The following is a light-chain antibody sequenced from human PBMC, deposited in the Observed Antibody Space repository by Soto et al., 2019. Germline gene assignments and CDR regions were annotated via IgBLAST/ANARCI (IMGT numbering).Light chain of an antibody. Sequence: DIQMTQSPSNLSASVVDRVTVTFRASQSISVWLAWYQQKPGKAPKLLIFDASTLQSGVPSRFSGSGSGTEFTLTISSLQPDDFATYYCQQYDTFSTFGQGTKVDIK. CDR2: DAS. CDR3: QQYDTFST. J-gene: IGKJ1*01. V-gene: IGKV1-5*01. CDR1: QSISVW.